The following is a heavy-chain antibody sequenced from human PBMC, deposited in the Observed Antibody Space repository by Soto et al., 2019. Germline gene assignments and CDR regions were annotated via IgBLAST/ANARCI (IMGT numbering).Heavy chain of an antibody. Sequence: QVQLQESGPGLVKPSETLSLTCTVSGGSISSYYWSWIRQSAGKGLEWLGRFYTPGTPNYNPSLKSRLSMSTETSKNQLSLRLTSVTAADTGVYYCARAGNQYGVDVWGQGTTVTVSS. CDR2: FYTPGTP. CDR1: GGSISSYY. J-gene: IGHJ6*02. CDR3: ARAGNQYGVDV. D-gene: IGHD3-10*01. V-gene: IGHV4-4*07.